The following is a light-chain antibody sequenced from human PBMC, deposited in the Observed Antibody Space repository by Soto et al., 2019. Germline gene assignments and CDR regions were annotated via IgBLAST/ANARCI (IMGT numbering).Light chain of an antibody. V-gene: IGKV3-20*01. CDR3: QQYAESPIT. Sequence: EIGLSQSPGALSLSPGERATLSCRASQSVGSSLAWYQQKTGQAPRLLMFGASNRATGIPDRFSGSGSGTDFTLTISRLEPEDLAVFYCQQYAESPITFGQGTRLEIK. CDR2: GAS. J-gene: IGKJ5*01. CDR1: QSVGSS.